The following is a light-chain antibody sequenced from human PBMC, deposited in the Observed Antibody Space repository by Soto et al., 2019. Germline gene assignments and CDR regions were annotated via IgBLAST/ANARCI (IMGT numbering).Light chain of an antibody. CDR1: QSVSTR. V-gene: IGKV3-20*01. Sequence: IVCTQCPGPLLLSPFEPATLSCRASQSVSTRLAWYQHKPGQAPRLLIYGASSRATDTPGRFSGSGSGTDFTLTISRLEPEDFAVYYCQQYGSSPITFGQGTRLEIK. CDR3: QQYGSSPIT. CDR2: GAS. J-gene: IGKJ5*01.